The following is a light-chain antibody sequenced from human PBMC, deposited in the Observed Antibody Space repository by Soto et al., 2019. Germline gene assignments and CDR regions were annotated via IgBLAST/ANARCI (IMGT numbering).Light chain of an antibody. V-gene: IGKV3D-20*01. CDR3: QQYGTSPPQT. CDR1: QSVSSDF. CDR2: DAS. Sequence: EIVLTQSPATLSLSPGERATLSCGASQSVSSDFLAWYQQKPGLAPRLLIFDASIRATGIPDRFSGSGSGTDFILTISRLEPEDFAVYYCQQYGTSPPQTFGQGTKVEIK. J-gene: IGKJ1*01.